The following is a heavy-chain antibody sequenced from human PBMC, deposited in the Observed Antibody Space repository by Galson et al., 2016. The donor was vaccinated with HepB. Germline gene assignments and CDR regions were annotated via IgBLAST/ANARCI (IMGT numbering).Heavy chain of an antibody. V-gene: IGHV3-48*04. CDR1: GFTFSSYS. CDR2: ISSSSSTI. D-gene: IGHD3-3*01. Sequence: SLRLSCAVSGFTFSSYSMNWVRQAPGKGLEWVSYISSSSSTIEYADSVKGRFTISRDNAKNSLYLQMNNLRAEDTAVYYCARVSYPYDFGSALFEYWGQGTLVTVSS. CDR3: ARVSYPYDFGSALFEY. J-gene: IGHJ4*02.